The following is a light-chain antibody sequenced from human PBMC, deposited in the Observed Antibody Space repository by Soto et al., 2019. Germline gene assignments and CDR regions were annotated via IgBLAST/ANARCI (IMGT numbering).Light chain of an antibody. CDR3: QQYGRSPWT. CDR2: GAS. V-gene: IGKV3-20*01. Sequence: EVVMTQSPATLSVSPGERATLSCRASQSARSSLGWYQQKPGQPPRLLIHGASRRAAGIPDRFSGSGSGTDFALTITRLEAADFAVYYCQQYGRSPWTFGQGTKVDI. CDR1: QSARSS. J-gene: IGKJ1*01.